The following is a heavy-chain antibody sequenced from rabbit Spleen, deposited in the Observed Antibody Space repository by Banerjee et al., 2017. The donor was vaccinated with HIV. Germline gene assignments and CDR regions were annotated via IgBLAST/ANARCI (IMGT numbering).Heavy chain of an antibody. CDR3: ARDLVAVIGWNFNL. CDR1: GFSFNSCYD. CDR2: SYAGSSGST. D-gene: IGHD1-1*01. J-gene: IGHJ4*01. Sequence: QSLEESGGGLVKPGASLTLTCKASGFSFNSCYDMCWVRQAPGKGLEWIACSYAGSSGSTWYASWVNGRFTISKTSSTTVTLQMTSLTAADTATYFCARDLVAVIGWNFNLWGPGTLVTVS. V-gene: IGHV1S40*01.